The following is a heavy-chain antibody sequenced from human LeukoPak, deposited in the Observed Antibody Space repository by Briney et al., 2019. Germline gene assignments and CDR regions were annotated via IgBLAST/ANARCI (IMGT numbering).Heavy chain of an antibody. J-gene: IGHJ3*01. V-gene: IGHV4-59*01. D-gene: IGHD6-13*01. Sequence: SETLSLTCTVSGGSISSYYWSWVRQPPGKGLEWIGFVYYTGSTNYSPSRKSRVTISVDTSKNQFSLKLRSVTAADTAVYYCARISSSNWYNERGAFDVWGQGTMATVSS. CDR3: ARISSSNWYNERGAFDV. CDR1: GGSISSYY. CDR2: VYYTGST.